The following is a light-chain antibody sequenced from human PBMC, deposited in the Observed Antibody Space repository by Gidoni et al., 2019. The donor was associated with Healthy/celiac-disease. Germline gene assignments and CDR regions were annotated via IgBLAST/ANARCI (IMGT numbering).Light chain of an antibody. CDR1: QDISNY. J-gene: IGKJ5*01. Sequence: DIQMTQSPSSLSASVGDRVTITCQASQDISNYLNWYQQKPGKAPKLLIYDASNLETGVPSRFSGSGSGTDFTFTISSLQPEDIATYYCQQYDNLVITFXXXTRLEIK. V-gene: IGKV1-33*01. CDR2: DAS. CDR3: QQYDNLVIT.